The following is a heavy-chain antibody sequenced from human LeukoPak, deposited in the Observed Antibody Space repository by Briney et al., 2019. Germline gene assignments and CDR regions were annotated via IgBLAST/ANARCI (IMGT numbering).Heavy chain of an antibody. J-gene: IGHJ4*02. CDR2: ISAYDGNT. CDR1: GYTFTNYG. V-gene: IGHV1-18*01. D-gene: IGHD3-22*01. Sequence: GASVKVSCKASGYTFTNYGISWVRQAPGQGLEWMGWISAYDGNTNYAQKFQGRVTMTTDTSTSTAYMELRSLRSDDTAVYYCARGLGYYDSSGSDYWGQGTLVAVSS. CDR3: ARGLGYYDSSGSDY.